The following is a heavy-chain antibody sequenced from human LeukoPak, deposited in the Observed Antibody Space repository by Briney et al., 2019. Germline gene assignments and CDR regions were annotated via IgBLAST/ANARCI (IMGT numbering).Heavy chain of an antibody. CDR1: GGSISSSSYY. CDR3: ARPPPGIAAAGYFDY. CDR2: IYYSGST. Sequence: SETLSLTCTVSGGSISSSSYYWGWIRQPPGKGLEWIGSIYYSGSTYYNPSPKSRVTISVDTSKNQFSLKLSSVTAADTAVYYCARPPPGIAAAGYFDYWGQGTLVTVSS. V-gene: IGHV4-39*01. J-gene: IGHJ4*02. D-gene: IGHD6-13*01.